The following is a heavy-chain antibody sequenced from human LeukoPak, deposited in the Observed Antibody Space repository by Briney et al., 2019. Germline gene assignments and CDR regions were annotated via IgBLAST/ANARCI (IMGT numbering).Heavy chain of an antibody. CDR3: AKDIGITGTVEAFDI. D-gene: IGHD1/OR15-1a*01. CDR1: GFTFSNYW. V-gene: IGHV3-7*03. CDR2: MKQYGADE. Sequence: PGGSLRLSCATSGFTFSNYWMTWVPQAPAKGLEWVASMKQYGADEKYVDSVRGRFTISRDSAKNSLYLQMNSLRAEDTALYYCAKDIGITGTVEAFDIWGQGTMVTVSS. J-gene: IGHJ3*02.